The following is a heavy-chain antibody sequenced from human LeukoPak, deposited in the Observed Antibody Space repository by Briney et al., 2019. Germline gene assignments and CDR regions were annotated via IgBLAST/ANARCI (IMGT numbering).Heavy chain of an antibody. V-gene: IGHV1-69*04. Sequence: VASVKVSCKASGGTFSTYAISWVRQAPGQGLEWMGRFIPMLGIANYAQKFQGRVTITADKSTSTAYMELSSLTSDDTAVYYCARDLETLGYCSSTSCYWFDPWGQGTLVTVYS. CDR3: ARDLETLGYCSSTSCYWFDP. J-gene: IGHJ5*02. CDR1: GGTFSTYA. D-gene: IGHD2-2*01. CDR2: FIPMLGIA.